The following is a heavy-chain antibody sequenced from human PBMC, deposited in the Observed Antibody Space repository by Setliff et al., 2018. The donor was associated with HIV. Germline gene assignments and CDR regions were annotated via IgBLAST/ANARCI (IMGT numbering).Heavy chain of an antibody. V-gene: IGHV1-46*01. CDR1: GYTFTSYY. J-gene: IGHJ4*02. CDR2: INTSGGST. Sequence: ASVKVSCKASGYTFTSYYMHWVRQAPGQGLEWMGIINTSGGSTSYAQKFQGRVTMTRDTSTSTVYMEMSSLRSEDTAVYYCARDGRPSYSSSSGPFDYWGQGTLVTVSS. D-gene: IGHD6-6*01. CDR3: ARDGRPSYSSSSGPFDY.